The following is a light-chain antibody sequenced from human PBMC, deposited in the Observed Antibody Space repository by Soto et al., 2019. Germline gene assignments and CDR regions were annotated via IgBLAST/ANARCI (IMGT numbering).Light chain of an antibody. CDR1: QSVSSY. Sequence: EIVLTQSPATLSLSPGERATLSCRASQSVSSYLAWYQQKPGQAPRLLIYDASNRATGIPARFSGSGSGTDFPLTISRLEPEDFAIYYCQQRSNWPPVTFGGGNKVEIK. J-gene: IGKJ4*01. CDR2: DAS. V-gene: IGKV3-11*01. CDR3: QQRSNWPPVT.